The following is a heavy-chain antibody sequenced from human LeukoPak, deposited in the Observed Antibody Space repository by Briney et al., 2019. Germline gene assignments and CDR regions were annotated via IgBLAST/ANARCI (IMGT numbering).Heavy chain of an antibody. J-gene: IGHJ4*02. V-gene: IGHV3-11*01. CDR2: ISSSGSTI. Sequence: GGSLRLSCAASGFTFSDYYMSWIRQAPGKGLEWVSYISSSGSTIYYADSVKGRFTISRDNAKNSLYLQMNSLRAEDTAVYYCARDRYSGSYPLDYWGQGTLVTVSS. CDR1: GFTFSDYY. CDR3: ARDRYSGSYPLDY. D-gene: IGHD1-26*01.